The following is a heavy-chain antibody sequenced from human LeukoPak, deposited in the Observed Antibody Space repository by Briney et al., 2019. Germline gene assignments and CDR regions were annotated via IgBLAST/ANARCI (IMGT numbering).Heavy chain of an antibody. CDR3: ARYCTAGSCLDY. D-gene: IGHD2-15*01. J-gene: IGHJ4*02. CDR2: IYDSGST. Sequence: PSETLSLTCTVSGVSISSSSYHWDWIRQPPGKGLEWIGSIYDSGSTYYSPSLKSRVTISVDTSKNQLSLKLSSMTAADTAVYYCARYCTAGSCLDYWGQGTLVTVSS. V-gene: IGHV4-39*07. CDR1: GVSISSSSYH.